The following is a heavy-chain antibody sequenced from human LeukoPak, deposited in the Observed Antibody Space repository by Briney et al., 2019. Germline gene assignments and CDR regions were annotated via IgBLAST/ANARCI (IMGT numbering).Heavy chain of an antibody. J-gene: IGHJ4*02. CDR1: GFTFSSYA. V-gene: IGHV3-23*01. CDR3: AKRGGSSSSWSYYFDY. D-gene: IGHD6-13*01. Sequence: GGSLRLSCAASGFTFSSYAMSWVRQAPGKGLEWVSAISGSGGSTYYADSVKGRFTISRDNSKNTLYLQMNSLRAEDTAVYYCAKRGGSSSSWSYYFDYWGQGTLVTVSS. CDR2: ISGSGGST.